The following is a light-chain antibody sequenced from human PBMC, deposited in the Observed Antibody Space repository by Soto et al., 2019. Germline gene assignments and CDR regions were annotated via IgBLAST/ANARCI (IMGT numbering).Light chain of an antibody. CDR3: QAWDSRTAP. Sequence: SYELTQPPSVSVSPGQTASITCSGDKLGDKYACWYQQKPGQSPVLVIYQDSKRPSGIPERFSGSNSGNTATLTISGTQALDEDDYYCQAWDSRTAPFGGGTKLTVL. J-gene: IGLJ2*01. V-gene: IGLV3-1*01. CDR1: KLGDKY. CDR2: QDS.